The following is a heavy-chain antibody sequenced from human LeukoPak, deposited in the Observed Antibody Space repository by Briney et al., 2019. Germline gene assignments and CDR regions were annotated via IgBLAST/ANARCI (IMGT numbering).Heavy chain of an antibody. V-gene: IGHV3-30*18. CDR2: ISKNGSNT. CDR1: GLIFETYG. D-gene: IGHD5-18*01. J-gene: IGHJ4*02. Sequence: PGRSLRLSCEVSGLIFETYGMHWVRQAPGKGLEWVGVISKNGSNTYYGDSVKGRFTISRDNTNNTLSLQMNGLTTEDTGVYFRVKGRRGSSYVHYFDSWGQGTLVTVSS. CDR3: VKGRRGSSYVHYFDS.